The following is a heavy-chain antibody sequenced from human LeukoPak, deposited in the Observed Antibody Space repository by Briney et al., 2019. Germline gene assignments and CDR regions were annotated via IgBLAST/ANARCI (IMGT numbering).Heavy chain of an antibody. J-gene: IGHJ6*02. Sequence: SETLSLTCTVSGGSISSYYWSWIRQPPGKGLEWIGYIYYSGSTNYNPSLKSRVTISVDTSKNQFSLKLSSVTAADTAVYYCARVPNYYDSSGYSYYYGMDVWGQGTTVTVSS. V-gene: IGHV4-59*01. CDR2: IYYSGST. D-gene: IGHD3-22*01. CDR1: GGSISSYY. CDR3: ARVPNYYDSSGYSYYYGMDV.